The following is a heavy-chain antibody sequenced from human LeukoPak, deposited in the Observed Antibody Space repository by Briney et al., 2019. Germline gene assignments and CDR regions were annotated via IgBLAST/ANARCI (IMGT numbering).Heavy chain of an antibody. CDR1: GGSISSGDYY. V-gene: IGHV4-30-4*01. D-gene: IGHD6-19*01. Sequence: SETLSLTCTVSGGSISSGDYYWSWIRQPPGKGLEWIGYIYYSGSTNYNPSLKSRVTISVDTSKNQFSLKLSSVTAADTAVYYCARQRRGSSGDRFDPWGQGTLVTVSS. CDR2: IYYSGST. J-gene: IGHJ5*02. CDR3: ARQRRGSSGDRFDP.